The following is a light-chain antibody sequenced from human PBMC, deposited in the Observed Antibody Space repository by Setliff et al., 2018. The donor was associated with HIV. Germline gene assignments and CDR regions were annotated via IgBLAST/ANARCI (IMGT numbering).Light chain of an antibody. V-gene: IGLV2-23*01. Sequence: QSALTQPASVSGSPGQSITISCTGTSSDIGGYDYVSWYQQHPGKAPKLMIYEGSERPSGVSNRFSGSKSGNTASLTISGLQAEDEADYYCCSYAGSVVFGGGTKVTVL. J-gene: IGLJ2*01. CDR3: CSYAGSVV. CDR2: EGS. CDR1: SSDIGGYDY.